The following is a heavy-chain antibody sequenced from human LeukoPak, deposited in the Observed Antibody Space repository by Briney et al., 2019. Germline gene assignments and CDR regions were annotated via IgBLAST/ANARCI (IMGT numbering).Heavy chain of an antibody. Sequence: SVKVSCKASGGTFSNYAISWVRQAPGQGLEWMGGIIPIFGTANYAQKFQGRVSITADESTSTAYMELSSLRSEDTAVYYCARDRGSGWYDTWFDPWGQGTLVTVSS. J-gene: IGHJ5*02. D-gene: IGHD6-19*01. CDR1: GGTFSNYA. V-gene: IGHV1-69*13. CDR2: IIPIFGTA. CDR3: ARDRGSGWYDTWFDP.